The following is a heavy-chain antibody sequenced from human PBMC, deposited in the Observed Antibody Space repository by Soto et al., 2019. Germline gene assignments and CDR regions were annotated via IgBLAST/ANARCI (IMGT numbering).Heavy chain of an antibody. V-gene: IGHV3-7*01. CDR2: IKPDGSEK. D-gene: IGHD2-2*01. CDR3: STYKGPYCSGTNCLGFDP. J-gene: IGHJ5*02. CDR1: GFTFRNYW. Sequence: EVQLVESGGGLVQPGESLRLSCAVSGFTFRNYWMNWARQAPGKGPEWVASIKPDGSEKFYVDSVKGRFTISRDNAKNSLYLQMNSLSAEDTAVYYCSTYKGPYCSGTNCLGFDPWGQGTLVTVSS.